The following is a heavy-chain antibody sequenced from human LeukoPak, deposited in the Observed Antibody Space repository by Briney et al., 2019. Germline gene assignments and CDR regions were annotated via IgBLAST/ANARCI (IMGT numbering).Heavy chain of an antibody. Sequence: PGGSLRLSCAASGFTFTTYNMNWVRQAPGKGLEWVSYISGNGGTIYYADSVKGRFTSSGDNAKNSVYLQMNSLTAEDTAVYYCARTYGRGSLDYWGQGTLVTVSS. D-gene: IGHD4-17*01. CDR1: GFTFTTYN. J-gene: IGHJ4*02. CDR2: ISGNGGTI. CDR3: ARTYGRGSLDY. V-gene: IGHV3-48*01.